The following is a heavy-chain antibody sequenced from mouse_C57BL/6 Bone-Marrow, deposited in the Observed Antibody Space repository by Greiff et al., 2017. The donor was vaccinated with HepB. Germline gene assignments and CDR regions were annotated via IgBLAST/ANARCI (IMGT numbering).Heavy chain of an antibody. CDR1: GYTFTSYW. D-gene: IGHD2-3*01. J-gene: IGHJ2*01. V-gene: IGHV1-69*01. CDR2: IDPSDSYT. CDR3: ARGRWLPYFDY. Sequence: VQLQQSGAELVMPGASVKLSCKASGYTFTSYWMHWVKQRPGQGLEWIGEIDPSDSYTNYNQKFKGKSTLTVDKSSSTAYMQLSSLTSVDSAVYYCARGRWLPYFDYWGQGTTLTVSS.